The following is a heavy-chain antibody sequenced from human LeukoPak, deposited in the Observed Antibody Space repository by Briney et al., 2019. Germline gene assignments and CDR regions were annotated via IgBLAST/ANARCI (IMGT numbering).Heavy chain of an antibody. CDR2: ISATSGNT. J-gene: IGHJ6*02. D-gene: IGHD6-13*01. CDR1: GYTFTIYD. Sequence: GASVKVSCKASGYTFTIYDISWVRQAPGRGFEWMGWISATSGNTNYEQKFQGRVTMTTDTSTSTAYMELRSLRSDDTAVYYCARDLQAAAGIFNYYYGMDVWGQGTTVTVSS. CDR3: ARDLQAAAGIFNYYYGMDV. V-gene: IGHV1-18*01.